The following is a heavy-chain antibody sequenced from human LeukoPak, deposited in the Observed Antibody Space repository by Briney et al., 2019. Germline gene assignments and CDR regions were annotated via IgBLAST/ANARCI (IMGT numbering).Heavy chain of an antibody. J-gene: IGHJ4*02. CDR1: GYTLTELS. Sequence: ASVKVSRKVSGYTLTELSMHWVRQAPGKGLEWMGGFDPEVGETIYAQRFQGRVTMTEDTSTDTAYMELSSLISEDTAMYYCATGIEVAGDYWGQGTLVTVSS. CDR3: ATGIEVAGDY. V-gene: IGHV1-24*01. CDR2: FDPEVGET. D-gene: IGHD6-19*01.